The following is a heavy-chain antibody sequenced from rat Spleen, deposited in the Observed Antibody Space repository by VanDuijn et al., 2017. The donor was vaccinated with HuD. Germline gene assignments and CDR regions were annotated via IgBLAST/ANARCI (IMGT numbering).Heavy chain of an antibody. CDR1: GFTFSDYG. D-gene: IGHD1-9*01. Sequence: EVQLVESGGGLVQPGRSLKLSCAASGFTFSDYGVAWVGQAPGKGLEWVARIRTKPNNYATYYADSVKGRFTISRDNAKSTLSLQMDSLRSEDTATYYCARRHYGYTDYFDHWGQGVMVTASS. J-gene: IGHJ2*01. CDR3: ARRHYGYTDYFDH. CDR2: IRTKPNNYAT. V-gene: IGHV5-29*01.